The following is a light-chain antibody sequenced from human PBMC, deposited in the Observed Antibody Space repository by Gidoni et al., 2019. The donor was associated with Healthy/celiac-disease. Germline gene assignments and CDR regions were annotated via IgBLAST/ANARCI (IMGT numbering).Light chain of an antibody. J-gene: IGLJ3*02. CDR2: GNS. CDR3: QSYDSSLSGWV. CDR1: SSTIGAGYD. V-gene: IGLV1-40*01. Sequence: QTVRTQPPSESGAPGQRVTLSCTGSSSTIGAGYDVNWYQQLPGTAPKLLIYGNSNRPSGVPDRFSGSKSGTSASLAITGLQAEDEADYYCQSYDSSLSGWVFGGGTKLTVL.